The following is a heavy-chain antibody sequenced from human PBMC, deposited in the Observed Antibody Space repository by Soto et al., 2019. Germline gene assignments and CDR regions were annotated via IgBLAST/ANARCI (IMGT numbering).Heavy chain of an antibody. CDR1: GFTFSSYA. D-gene: IGHD1-26*01. Sequence: EVQLLESGGGLGQPGGSLTLSCAASGFTFSSYAVTWIRQAPGKGLEWVSVISDSGTGTYYADSVKGRFTISRDNSKNRLYLKMNSLRADDPAVYYCAKENLHGKGDNDYWGQGALVTVS. J-gene: IGHJ4*02. CDR3: AKENLHGKGDNDY. CDR2: ISDSGTGT. V-gene: IGHV3-23*01.